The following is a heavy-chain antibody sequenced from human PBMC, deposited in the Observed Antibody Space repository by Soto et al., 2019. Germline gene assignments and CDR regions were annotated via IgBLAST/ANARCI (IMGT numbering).Heavy chain of an antibody. V-gene: IGHV1-18*01. D-gene: IGHD1-1*01. CDR3: ARDRQLERRNGGGGIDY. CDR2: ISAYNGNT. Sequence: VPLVQSGAEVKKPGASVKVSCKASGYTFTSYGISWVRQAPGQGLEWMGWISAYNGNTNYAQKLQGRVTMTTDTSTSTAYMELRSLRSDDTAVYYCARDRQLERRNGGGGIDYWGQGTLVTVSS. CDR1: GYTFTSYG. J-gene: IGHJ4*02.